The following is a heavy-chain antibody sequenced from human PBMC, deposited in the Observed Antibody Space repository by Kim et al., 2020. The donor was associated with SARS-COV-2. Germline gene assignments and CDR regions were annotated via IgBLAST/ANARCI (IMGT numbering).Heavy chain of an antibody. CDR2: ILYSGGT. CDR1: GDSVSSGYYY. V-gene: IGHV4-61*03. D-gene: IGHD6-13*01. CDR3: AISYSSSRYWYFDL. J-gene: IGHJ2*01. Sequence: SETLSLTCSVSGDSVSSGYYYWTWIRQPPGKGLEWIGNILYSGGTDYNPSLKSRLTISVDTSRNHFSLRLSSVTAADTAVYYCAISYSSSRYWYFDLWG.